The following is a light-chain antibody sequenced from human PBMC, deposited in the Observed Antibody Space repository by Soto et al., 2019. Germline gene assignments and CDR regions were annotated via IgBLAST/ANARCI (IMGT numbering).Light chain of an antibody. Sequence: EIVLTQSPDTLSLSPGESATLSYRASQSVSRYLAWYQQKPGQTPRLLIYDASNRAAGIPARFSGSGSGTDFTLTISSLEPEDFAVYYCQQRSNWPLTFGGGTKVEI. CDR3: QQRSNWPLT. J-gene: IGKJ4*01. V-gene: IGKV3-11*01. CDR2: DAS. CDR1: QSVSRY.